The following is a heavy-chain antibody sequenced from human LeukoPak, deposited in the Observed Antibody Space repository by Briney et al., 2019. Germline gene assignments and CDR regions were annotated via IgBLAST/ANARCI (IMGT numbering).Heavy chain of an antibody. J-gene: IGHJ4*02. CDR2: ISSSGSTI. CDR3: ARDSLAYCGGDCYSGV. D-gene: IGHD2-21*02. CDR1: GFTFSSDV. V-gene: IGHV3-11*04. Sequence: GGSLRLSCAASGFTFSSDVMSWIRQAPGKGLEWVSCISSSGSTIYYADSVKGRFTISRDNAKNSLYLQMNSLRAEDTAVYYCARDSLAYCGGDCYSGVWGQGTLVTVSS.